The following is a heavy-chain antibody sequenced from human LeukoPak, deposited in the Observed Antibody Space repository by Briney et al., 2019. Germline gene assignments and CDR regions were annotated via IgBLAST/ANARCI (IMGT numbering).Heavy chain of an antibody. CDR2: IKQDGSET. J-gene: IGHJ4*02. V-gene: IGHV3-7*05. D-gene: IGHD1-26*01. Sequence: GGSLRLSCAASGFTFSNYLMIWLRQAPGKGLEWVANIKQDGSETYYVDSVRGRCSISRDNAKNSLYLLMNNLRAEDTAVYYCANALGAHYFDYWGQGTLVTVSS. CDR3: ANALGAHYFDY. CDR1: GFTFSNYL.